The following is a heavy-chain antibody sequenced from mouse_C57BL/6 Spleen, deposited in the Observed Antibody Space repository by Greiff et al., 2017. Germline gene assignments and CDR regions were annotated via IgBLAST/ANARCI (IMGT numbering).Heavy chain of an antibody. D-gene: IGHD1-1*01. CDR3: ARRGFYYGSSPSWYFDV. J-gene: IGHJ1*03. Sequence: QVQLQQSGAELARPGASVKLSCKASGYTFTSYGISWVKQRTGQGLEWIGEIYPRSGNTYYNEKFKGKATLTADKSSSTAYMELRSLTSEDSAVYFCARRGFYYGSSPSWYFDVWGTGTTVTVSS. V-gene: IGHV1-81*01. CDR1: GYTFTSYG. CDR2: IYPRSGNT.